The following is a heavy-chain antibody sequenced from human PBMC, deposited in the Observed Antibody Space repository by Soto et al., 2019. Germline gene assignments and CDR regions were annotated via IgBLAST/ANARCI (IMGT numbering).Heavy chain of an antibody. D-gene: IGHD2-2*01. J-gene: IGHJ4*02. CDR2: ISAYNGNT. Sequence: GASVKVSCTASGYTFTSYGISWVRQAPGQGLEWMGWISAYNGNTNYAQKLQGRVTMTTDTSTSTAYMELRSLRSDDTAVYYCARIPRDCSSTSCYEIDYWGQGTLVTVSS. CDR1: GYTFTSYG. V-gene: IGHV1-18*01. CDR3: ARIPRDCSSTSCYEIDY.